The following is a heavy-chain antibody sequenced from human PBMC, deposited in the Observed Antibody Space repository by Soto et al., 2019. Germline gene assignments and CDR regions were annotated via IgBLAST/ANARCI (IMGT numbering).Heavy chain of an antibody. J-gene: IGHJ5*02. CDR3: ARHGIEVVPAAIRGNWFDP. CDR2: ISYDGSNK. V-gene: IGHV3-30-3*01. D-gene: IGHD2-2*02. Sequence: GGSLRLSCAASGFTFSNYPMYWVRQAPGKGLEWVALISYDGSNKYYADSVKGRFTISRDNSKNTLYMQMNSLRAEDTAVYYCARHGIEVVPAAIRGNWFDPWGQGTLVTVSS. CDR1: GFTFSNYP.